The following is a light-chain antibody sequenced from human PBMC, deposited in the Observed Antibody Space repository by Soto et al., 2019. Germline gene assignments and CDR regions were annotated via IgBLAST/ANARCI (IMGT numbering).Light chain of an antibody. CDR2: GAS. CDR1: QSVSSN. J-gene: IGKJ4*01. CDR3: QQYNNWLPEPT. V-gene: IGKV3-15*01. Sequence: EIVMTQSPATLSVSPGERAALSCRASQSVSSNLAWYQQKPGQAPRLLIYGASTRATGIPARFSGSGSGTEFTLTISSLQSEDFAVYYCQQYNNWLPEPTFGGGTKVDIK.